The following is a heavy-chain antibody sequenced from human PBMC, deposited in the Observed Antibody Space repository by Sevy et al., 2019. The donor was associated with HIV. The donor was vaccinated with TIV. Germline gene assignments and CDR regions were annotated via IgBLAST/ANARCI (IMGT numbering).Heavy chain of an antibody. V-gene: IGHV3-23*01. Sequence: GGSLRLSCAASGFTFSSSAMTWVRQAPGKGLEWVSAITSNGGSTFYADSVKGRFTISRDISQNTLFLQMNSLRAEDXXXXXXXXXXXXXXXXWSFDPWGQGTLVTVSS. CDR2: ITSNGGST. D-gene: IGHD2-8*01. CDR3: XXXXXXXXXXWSFDP. CDR1: GFTFSSSA. J-gene: IGHJ5*02.